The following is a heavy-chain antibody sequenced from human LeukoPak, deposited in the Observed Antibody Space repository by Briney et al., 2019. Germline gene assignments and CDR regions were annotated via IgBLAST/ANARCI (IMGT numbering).Heavy chain of an antibody. D-gene: IGHD1-26*01. J-gene: IGHJ4*02. CDR1: GDSVSSKSVA. V-gene: IGHV6-1*01. Sequence: SQTLSLTCAISGDSVSSKSVAWNWIRQSPSRGLEWLGRTYYRSKWSNEYAVSVKSRIVINPDTSKNQFSLQLNSVTPEDMAVYYCARSSGGLHDYWGQETLVTVSS. CDR3: ARSSGGLHDY. CDR2: TYYRSKWSN.